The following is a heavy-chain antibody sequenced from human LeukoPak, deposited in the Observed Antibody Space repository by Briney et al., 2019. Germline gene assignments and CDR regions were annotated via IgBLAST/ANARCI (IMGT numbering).Heavy chain of an antibody. Sequence: PGGSLRLSCAASGFTFDDYGMSWVRQAPGKRLEWVSGINWNGGSTGYADSVKGRFTISRDNAKNSLYLQMNSLRAEDMALYYCARKYRDSSGYYYYYYYMDVWGKGTTVTVSS. J-gene: IGHJ6*03. CDR1: GFTFDDYG. CDR3: ARKYRDSSGYYYYYYYMDV. V-gene: IGHV3-20*04. CDR2: INWNGGST. D-gene: IGHD3-22*01.